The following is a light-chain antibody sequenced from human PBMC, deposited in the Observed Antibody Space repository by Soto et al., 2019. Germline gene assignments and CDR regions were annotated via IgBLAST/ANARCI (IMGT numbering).Light chain of an antibody. CDR2: DAS. Sequence: EIVLTQSPANLSLSPGERATLSCRASQSVSSYFAWYQQKPGQAPRLLIYDASNRATGIPARFSGSGSGTDFTLTISSLEPEDFAVYYCQQRRNWPLTFGQGTRLEMK. V-gene: IGKV3-11*01. J-gene: IGKJ5*01. CDR3: QQRRNWPLT. CDR1: QSVSSY.